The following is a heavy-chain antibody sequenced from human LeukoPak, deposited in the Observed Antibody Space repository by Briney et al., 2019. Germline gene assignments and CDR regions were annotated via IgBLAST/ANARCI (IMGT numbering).Heavy chain of an antibody. CDR3: ARSLPYGTTWYGRSDF. CDR1: GFMFSSYA. D-gene: IGHD6-13*01. V-gene: IGHV3-30*04. J-gene: IGHJ4*02. Sequence: PGGSLRLSCAASGFMFSSYAMHWVRQAPGKGLEWVAVMLYDGSNKYYADSVKGRFTISRDNSKNTLYLQMNSLRAEDTAIYYCARSLPYGTTWYGRSDFWGQGTLVTVSS. CDR2: MLYDGSNK.